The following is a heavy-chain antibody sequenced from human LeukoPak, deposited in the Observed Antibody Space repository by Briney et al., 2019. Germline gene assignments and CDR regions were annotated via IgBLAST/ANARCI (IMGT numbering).Heavy chain of an antibody. CDR1: GGSFSGYY. D-gene: IGHD1-1*01. CDR3: ARQNLRTNFDY. CDR2: INHSGST. V-gene: IGHV4-34*01. Sequence: PSETLSLTCAVYGGSFSGYYWSWIRQPPGKGLEWIGEINHSGSTNYNPSLKSRVTISVDTSKNQFSLKLSSVTAADTAVYYCARQNLRTNFDYWGQGTLVTVSS. J-gene: IGHJ4*02.